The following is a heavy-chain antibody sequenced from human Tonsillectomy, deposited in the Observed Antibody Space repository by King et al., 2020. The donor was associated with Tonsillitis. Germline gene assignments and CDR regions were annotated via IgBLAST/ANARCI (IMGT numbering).Heavy chain of an antibody. D-gene: IGHD3-22*01. J-gene: IGHJ3*02. CDR3: ASSYYYDAFDI. CDR1: GGIFSSYA. CDR2: IIPILGIA. V-gene: IGHV1-69*04. Sequence: QLVQSGAEVKKPGSSVKVSCKASGGIFSSYAISWVRQAPGQGLEWMGRIIPILGIANYAQKFQGRVTITADKSTSTAYMELSSLRSEDTAVYYCASSYYYDAFDIWGQGTMVTVSS.